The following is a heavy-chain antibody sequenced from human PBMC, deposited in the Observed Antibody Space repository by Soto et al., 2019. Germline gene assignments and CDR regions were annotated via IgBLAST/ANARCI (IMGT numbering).Heavy chain of an antibody. D-gene: IGHD2-21*01. V-gene: IGHV3-48*04. CDR3: ARDPEGINDFDY. J-gene: IGHJ4*02. CDR1: GFTFSNYG. CDR2: INAPGETK. Sequence: EVQLVESGGGLVQPGGSLRLSCAASGFTFSNYGMNWARQASGRGLEWDTHINAPGETKSYSDSVKGRFTISRDDAKNSLYLQMNSLTADDTAIYYCARDPEGINDFDYWGQGTLVTVSS.